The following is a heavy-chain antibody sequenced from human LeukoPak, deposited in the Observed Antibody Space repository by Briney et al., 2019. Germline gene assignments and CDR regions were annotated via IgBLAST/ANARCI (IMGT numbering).Heavy chain of an antibody. CDR2: MNPNSGNT. V-gene: IGHV1-8*02. Sequence: ASVKVSCKASGYTFTYCSLHWLQQAPGQGLEWMGWMNPNSGNTGYAQKFQGRVTLTRNISISTAYMELSSLRSEDTAVYYCARGLYWGQGTLVTVSS. CDR1: GYTFTYCS. J-gene: IGHJ4*02. CDR3: ARGLY.